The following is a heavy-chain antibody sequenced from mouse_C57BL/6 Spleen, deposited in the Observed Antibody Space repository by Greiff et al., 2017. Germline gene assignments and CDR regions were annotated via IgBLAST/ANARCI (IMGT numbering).Heavy chain of an antibody. V-gene: IGHV1-55*01. CDR1: GYTFTSYW. Sequence: QVQLQQPGAELVKPGASVKMSCKASGYTFTSYWITWVKQRPGQGLEWIGDIYPGSGSTNYNEKFKSKATLTVDTSSSTAYMQLSSLTSEYSAVFYCARSNYDYAMDYWGQGTSVTVSS. D-gene: IGHD1-1*01. CDR2: IYPGSGST. J-gene: IGHJ4*01. CDR3: ARSNYDYAMDY.